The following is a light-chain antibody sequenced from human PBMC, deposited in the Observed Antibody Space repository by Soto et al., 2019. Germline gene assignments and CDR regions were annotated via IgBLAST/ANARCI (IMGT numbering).Light chain of an antibody. Sequence: SYELSQPPPVSVDPGHTARVTCEGNTIGSKSGLWDQQKPGHAPILVVYDVSDRPSGIPERFSGSNSGNTVTLTINRVEAGDGVDYYCQVRHSSGDQYVFGPGTKVIV. CDR3: QVRHSSGDQYV. J-gene: IGLJ1*01. CDR2: DVS. CDR1: TIGSKS. V-gene: IGLV3-21*02.